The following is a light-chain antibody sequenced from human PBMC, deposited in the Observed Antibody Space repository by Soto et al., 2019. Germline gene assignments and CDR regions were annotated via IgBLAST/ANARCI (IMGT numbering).Light chain of an antibody. CDR3: QQSYSTLT. CDR1: QSISSY. Sequence: DIQMTQSPSSLSASVGDRVTITCRASQSISSYLNWYQQKPGKAPKLLIYAASSLQSGVPSRFSGSGSETDFTLTIRSLQPEDFATYYCQQSYSTLTFGGGTKVEIK. V-gene: IGKV1-39*01. J-gene: IGKJ4*01. CDR2: AAS.